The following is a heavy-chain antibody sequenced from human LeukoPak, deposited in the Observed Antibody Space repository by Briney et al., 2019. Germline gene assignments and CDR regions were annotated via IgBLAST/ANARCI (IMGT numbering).Heavy chain of an antibody. J-gene: IGHJ4*02. CDR2: ISAYNGNT. CDR1: GYTFTSYG. CDR3: ARDPGYCSSTSCFPADY. D-gene: IGHD2-2*01. V-gene: IGHV1-18*01. Sequence: ASVKVSCKASGYTFTSYGIGWVRQAPGQGLEWMGWISAYNGNTNYAQKLQGRVTMTTDTSTSTAYMELRSLRSDDTAVYYCARDPGYCSSTSCFPADYWGQGTLVTVSS.